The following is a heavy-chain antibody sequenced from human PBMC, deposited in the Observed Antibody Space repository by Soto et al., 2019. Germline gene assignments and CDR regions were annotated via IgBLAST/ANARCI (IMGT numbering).Heavy chain of an antibody. CDR3: AKDKPGTTSFDY. V-gene: IGHV3-23*01. J-gene: IGHJ4*02. Sequence: GGSLRLSCVASGFTIRSNAMYWVRQAPGKGLEWVSGISDRGGTTHYAESVKGRFTISRDTSKNTLYLQLNTLRADDTAVYYCAKDKPGTTSFDYWGQGTLVTVSS. CDR1: GFTIRSNA. D-gene: IGHD1-1*01. CDR2: ISDRGGTT.